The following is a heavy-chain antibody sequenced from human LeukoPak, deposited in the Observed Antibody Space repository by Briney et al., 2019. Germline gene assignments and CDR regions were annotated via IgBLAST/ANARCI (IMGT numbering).Heavy chain of an antibody. V-gene: IGHV3-21*01. D-gene: IGHD2-8*01. CDR2: ISSSSSHM. J-gene: IGHJ4*02. CDR3: VRGEKSWINGFDL. Sequence: GGSLRLSCAASGFTFNSYSMYWVRQAPGKGLEWVSSISSSSSHMFYADSVKGRFSISRDNANNSLYLQVNSLRAEDTAVYYCVRGEKSWINGFDLWGQGTLVTVSS. CDR1: GFTFNSYS.